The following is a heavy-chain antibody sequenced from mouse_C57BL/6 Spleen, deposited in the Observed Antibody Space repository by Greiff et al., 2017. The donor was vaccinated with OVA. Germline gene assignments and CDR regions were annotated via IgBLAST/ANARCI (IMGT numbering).Heavy chain of an antibody. D-gene: IGHD1-1*01. Sequence: QVQLQQPGAELVKPGASVKMSCKASGYTFTSYWITWVKQRPGQGLEWIGDIYPGSGSTNYNEKFKSKATLTVDTSSSTAYMQRSSLTSEDSAVYYCVFDYGSSLSHWYFDVWGTGTTVTVAS. CDR2: IYPGSGST. J-gene: IGHJ1*03. V-gene: IGHV1-55*01. CDR3: VFDYGSSLSHWYFDV. CDR1: GYTFTSYW.